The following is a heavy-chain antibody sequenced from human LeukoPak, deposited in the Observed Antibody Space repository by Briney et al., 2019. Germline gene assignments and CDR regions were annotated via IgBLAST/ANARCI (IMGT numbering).Heavy chain of an antibody. Sequence: GGSLRLSGAASGFTFSSYSMNWVRQAPGKGLEWVSSISSSSSYIYYADSVKGRFTISRDNAKNSLYLQMNSLRAEDTAVYYCARSLGGYYGSGTAPTPDYWGQGTLVTVSS. CDR1: GFTFSSYS. CDR3: ARSLGGYYGSGTAPTPDY. V-gene: IGHV3-21*01. CDR2: ISSSSSYI. J-gene: IGHJ4*02. D-gene: IGHD3-10*01.